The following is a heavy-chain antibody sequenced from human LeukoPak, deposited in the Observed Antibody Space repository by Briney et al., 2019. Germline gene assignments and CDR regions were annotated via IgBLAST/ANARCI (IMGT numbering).Heavy chain of an antibody. CDR3: ARWFFKQQGLDY. CDR2: ISSSGSTI. V-gene: IGHV3-48*03. D-gene: IGHD6-13*01. J-gene: IGHJ4*02. Sequence: GGSLRLSCAASGFTFSSYEMSWVRQAPGKGLEWVSYISSSGSTIYYADSVKGRFTISRDNSKNTLYLQMNSLRAEDTAVYYCARWFFKQQGLDYWGQGTLVTVSS. CDR1: GFTFSSYE.